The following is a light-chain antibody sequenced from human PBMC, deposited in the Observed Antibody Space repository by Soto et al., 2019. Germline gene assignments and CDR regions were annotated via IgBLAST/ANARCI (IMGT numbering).Light chain of an antibody. V-gene: IGKV3-15*01. CDR3: QQYNSWTSIT. Sequence: EIVMTQSPATLSVSPGERATLSCRASQSISRNLGWYQQKPGQAPRLLIYGASIRAPDIPARFSGSGSGTDFTLTISSLQSEDFAVYYCQQYNSWTSITFGQGTRLEMK. CDR2: GAS. CDR1: QSISRN. J-gene: IGKJ5*01.